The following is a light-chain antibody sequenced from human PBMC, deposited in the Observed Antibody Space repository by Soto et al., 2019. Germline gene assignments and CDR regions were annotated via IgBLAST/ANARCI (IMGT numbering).Light chain of an antibody. J-gene: IGLJ3*02. CDR2: IGD. V-gene: IGLV1-47*02. CDR3: QSYDNSLSGSWV. Sequence: QSVLTQPPSTSSTPGQTVTISCSGSTSNIGTFYVYWYQHLPGTAPKLLIYIGDQRASGVSDRFSASKSGTSASLAINGLQAEDEAHYYCQSYDNSLSGSWVFGGGTKLTVL. CDR1: TSNIGTFY.